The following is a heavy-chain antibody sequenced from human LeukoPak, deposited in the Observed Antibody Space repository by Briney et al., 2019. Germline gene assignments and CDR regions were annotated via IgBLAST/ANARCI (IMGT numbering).Heavy chain of an antibody. CDR2: ISGNGGGT. D-gene: IGHD1-14*01. J-gene: IGHJ4*02. CDR1: GFTFSNYA. Sequence: GGSLRLSCAASGFTFSNYAMSWVRQAPGKGLEWVSAISGNGGGTYYTDSVKGRFTISRDNSKNTLYLQMNSLRAEDTAIYYCAKGQSVTSPSYWGQGTLVIVSS. CDR3: AKGQSVTSPSY. V-gene: IGHV3-23*01.